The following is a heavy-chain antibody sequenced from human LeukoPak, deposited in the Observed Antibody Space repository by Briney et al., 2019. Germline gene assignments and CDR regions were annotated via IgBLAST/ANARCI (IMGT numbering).Heavy chain of an antibody. CDR1: GASISNYY. Sequence: PSETLSLTCTVSGASISNYYWSWIRQPPGKGLEWIGYIYYSGSTNYNPSLKSRVTISVDTSKNQFSVKLSYVTAADTAVYYCARVSSSGILDYWGQGTLVTVSS. CDR2: IYYSGST. CDR3: ARVSSSGILDY. D-gene: IGHD3-22*01. V-gene: IGHV4-59*01. J-gene: IGHJ4*02.